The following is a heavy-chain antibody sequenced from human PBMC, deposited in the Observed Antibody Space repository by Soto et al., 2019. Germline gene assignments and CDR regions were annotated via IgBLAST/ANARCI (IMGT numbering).Heavy chain of an antibody. D-gene: IGHD5-12*01. CDR3: ASTGGYSGYDYPFDY. J-gene: IGHJ4*02. CDR1: GFTVSSNY. CDR2: IYSGGST. Sequence: EVQLVETGGGLIQPGGSLRLSCAASGFTVSSNYMSWVRQAPGKGLEWVSVIYSGGSTYYADSVKGQFTISRDNSKNTLYLQMNSLRAEDTALYYCASTGGYSGYDYPFDYWCQGTLVTVSS. V-gene: IGHV3-53*02.